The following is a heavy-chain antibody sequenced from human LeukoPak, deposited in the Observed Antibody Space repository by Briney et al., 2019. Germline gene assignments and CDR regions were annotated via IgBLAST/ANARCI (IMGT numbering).Heavy chain of an antibody. V-gene: IGHV4-61*05. CDR1: GGSISSSSYY. D-gene: IGHD3-10*01. CDR3: ARVAYYGSGSYYRDHNWFDP. Sequence: SETLSLTCTVSGGSISSSSYYWGWIRQPPGKGLEWIGYIYYSGSTNYNPSLKSRVTISVDTSKNQFSLKLSSVTAADTAVYYCARVAYYGSGSYYRDHNWFDPWGQGTLVTVSS. J-gene: IGHJ5*02. CDR2: IYYSGST.